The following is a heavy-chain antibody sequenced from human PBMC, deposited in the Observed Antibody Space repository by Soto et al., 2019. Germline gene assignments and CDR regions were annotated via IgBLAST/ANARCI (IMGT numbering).Heavy chain of an antibody. CDR3: AKDRLGGNFDY. Sequence: GGSLRLSCAASGFTFNSYAMNWVRQAPGKGLEWVATISGTGGSTYYADSAKGRFTISRDNSKNTLYLQMDSLRVEDTAVYYCAKDRLGGNFDYWGQGTQVTVSS. CDR2: ISGTGGST. CDR1: GFTFNSYA. V-gene: IGHV3-23*01. J-gene: IGHJ4*02.